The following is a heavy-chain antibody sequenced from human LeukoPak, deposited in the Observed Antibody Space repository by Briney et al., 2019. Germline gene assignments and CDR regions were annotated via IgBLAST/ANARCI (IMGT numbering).Heavy chain of an antibody. V-gene: IGHV4-39*07. J-gene: IGHJ6*03. CDR2: VYHSGNT. Sequence: SQTLSLTCTVSGGSISSGSYYWSWIRQPAGKGLEWIGSVYHSGNTYYNPSLKSRVTVSVDTSKNQFSLKLSSVTAADTAVYYCARGSRYYYYYMDVWGKGTTVTVSS. CDR3: ARGSRYYYYYMDV. CDR1: GGSISSGSYY.